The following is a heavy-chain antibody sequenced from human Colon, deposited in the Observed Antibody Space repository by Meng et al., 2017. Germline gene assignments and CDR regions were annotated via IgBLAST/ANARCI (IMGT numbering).Heavy chain of an antibody. CDR3: TRDDGYNVWGIDY. CDR2: ISSSGSTI. Sequence: GGSLRLSCAASGFTFSSYEMNWVRQAPGKGLEWVSYISSSGSTIYYADSVKGRFTISRDNAKNSLCLQMNSLIAEDTAVYYCTRDDGYNVWGIDYWGQGTLVTVSS. V-gene: IGHV3-48*03. J-gene: IGHJ4*02. D-gene: IGHD5-24*01. CDR1: GFTFSSYE.